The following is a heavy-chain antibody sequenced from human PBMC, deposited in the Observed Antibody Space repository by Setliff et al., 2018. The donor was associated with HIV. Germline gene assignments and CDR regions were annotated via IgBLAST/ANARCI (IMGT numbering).Heavy chain of an antibody. CDR2: ISAYNGNT. Sequence: ASVKVSCKASGYTFTSYGISWVRQAPGQGLEWMGWISAYNGNTKYSQKFQGRVTITTDESRSTAYMELSSLSSEDTAVFYCARVGHSSSYHYYGMDVWGQGTLVTVSS. CDR3: ARVGHSSSYHYYGMDV. V-gene: IGHV1-18*01. D-gene: IGHD6-13*01. CDR1: GYTFTSYG. J-gene: IGHJ6*02.